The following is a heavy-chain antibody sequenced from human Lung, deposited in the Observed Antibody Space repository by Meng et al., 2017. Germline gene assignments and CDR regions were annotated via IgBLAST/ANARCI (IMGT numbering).Heavy chain of an antibody. CDR2: IDPKSGDT. Sequence: QVELVQAGREVKRPGASVKVSCKPSGYNFPDYWLHWVRRAPGQGLEWMGRIDPKSGDTHYAQRFQGRVTMTGDTSISTAYMELSGLRSDDTAMYYCARDEDISAAGKLFGDYWGQGTLVTVSS. V-gene: IGHV1-2*06. D-gene: IGHD6-13*01. CDR3: ARDEDISAAGKLFGDY. J-gene: IGHJ4*02. CDR1: GYNFPDYW.